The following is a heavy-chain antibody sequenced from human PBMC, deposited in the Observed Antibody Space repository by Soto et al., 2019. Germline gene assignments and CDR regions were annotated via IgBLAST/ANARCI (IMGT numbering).Heavy chain of an antibody. Sequence: QVRLVESGGGVVQPGRSLRLSCAASGFVFGNFAMHWVRQAPGKGPEWVTVIGHDGVNKYYADSVRGRFTVSRDDSKNTLYLEMISLRVEDSAVYYCARDPVPGIPDYFDRWGQGTLVTVSS. CDR3: ARDPVPGIPDYFDR. D-gene: IGHD1-20*01. CDR2: IGHDGVNK. CDR1: GFVFGNFA. J-gene: IGHJ4*02. V-gene: IGHV3-30*04.